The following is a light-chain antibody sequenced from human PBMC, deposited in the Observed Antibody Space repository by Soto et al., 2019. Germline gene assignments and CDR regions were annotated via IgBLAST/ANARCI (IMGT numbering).Light chain of an antibody. V-gene: IGKV1-5*02. CDR1: QRISSW. CDR3: QQYMSYPWT. CDR2: DAS. J-gene: IGKJ1*01. Sequence: DIQITQSPSTLSASVGDRVTLVCRATQRISSWLAWYQQKPGKPPKFLIYDASTLERGVPSRFSGSGSGTEFTLTISSLQPDDFATYYCQQYMSYPWTLGQGTKVDIK.